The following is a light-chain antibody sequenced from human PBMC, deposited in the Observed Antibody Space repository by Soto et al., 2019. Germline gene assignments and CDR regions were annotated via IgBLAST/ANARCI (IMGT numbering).Light chain of an antibody. CDR3: QKYSSAIT. Sequence: DIQMTQSPSSLSASVGDRVTITCRASQGISNFLAWYQQKPGKVPKLLISAASTLQSGVPSRFSGSGSGTDFTLTITSLQPEDVATYYCQKYSSAITFGQGTQLEIK. V-gene: IGKV1-27*01. CDR2: AAS. J-gene: IGKJ5*01. CDR1: QGISNF.